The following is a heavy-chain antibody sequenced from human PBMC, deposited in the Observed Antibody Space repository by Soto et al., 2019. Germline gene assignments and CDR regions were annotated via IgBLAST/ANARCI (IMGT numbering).Heavy chain of an antibody. V-gene: IGHV3-23*01. CDR1: GFTFSSYA. CDR3: ANGPTSYYYYYGMDV. J-gene: IGHJ6*02. CDR2: ISGSGGST. Sequence: EVQLLESGGGLAQPGGSQRLSCAASGFTFSSYAMSWVRQAPGKGLEWVSAISGSGGSTYYADSVKGRFTISRDNAKNTLYLQRNSLRAEDTAVYYCANGPTSYYYYYGMDVWGQGTTVTVSS.